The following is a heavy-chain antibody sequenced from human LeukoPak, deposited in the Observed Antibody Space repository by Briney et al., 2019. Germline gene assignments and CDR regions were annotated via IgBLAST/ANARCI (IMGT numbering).Heavy chain of an antibody. J-gene: IGHJ4*02. CDR2: IRSKAYGGTT. CDR3: TRHSSAWAFDY. Sequence: PGRSLRLSCTASGFTFGDYAMSWVRQAPGKGLEWVGFIRSKAYGGTTEYAASVKGRFTISRDDSKSIAYLQMNSLKTEDTAVYYYTRHSSAWAFDYWGQGTLVTVSS. D-gene: IGHD6-19*01. V-gene: IGHV3-49*04. CDR1: GFTFGDYA.